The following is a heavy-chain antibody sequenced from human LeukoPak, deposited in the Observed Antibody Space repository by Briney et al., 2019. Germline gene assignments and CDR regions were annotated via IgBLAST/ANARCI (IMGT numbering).Heavy chain of an antibody. D-gene: IGHD6-19*01. CDR1: GFTVSSNS. V-gene: IGHV3-66*03. CDR3: ARAFPGSSGWYERWSAQAGKGPFDY. J-gene: IGHJ4*02. Sequence: GGSLRLSCTVSGFTVSSNSMSWVRQAPGKGLEWVSFIYSDNTHYSDSVKGRFTISRDNSKNTLYLQMNSLRAEDTAVYYCARAFPGSSGWYERWSAQAGKGPFDYWGQGTLVTVSS. CDR2: IYSDNT.